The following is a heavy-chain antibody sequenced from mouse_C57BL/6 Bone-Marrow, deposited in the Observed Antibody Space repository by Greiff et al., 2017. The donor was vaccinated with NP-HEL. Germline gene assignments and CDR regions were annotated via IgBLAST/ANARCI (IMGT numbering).Heavy chain of an antibody. CDR1: GFTFSDYY. V-gene: IGHV5-12*01. CDR2: ISNGGGST. CDR3: ARLSYYDYDVGHDFDY. J-gene: IGHJ2*01. D-gene: IGHD2-4*01. Sequence: EVQVEESGGGLVQPGGSLKLSCAASGFTFSDYYMYWVRQTPEKRLEWVAYISNGGGSTYYPDTVKGRFTISRDNAKNTLYLQMSRLKTEDTAMYYCARLSYYDYDVGHDFDYWGQGTTLTVSA.